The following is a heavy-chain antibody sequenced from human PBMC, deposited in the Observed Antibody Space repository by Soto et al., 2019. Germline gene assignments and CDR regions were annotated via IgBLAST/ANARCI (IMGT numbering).Heavy chain of an antibody. CDR2: ISDSGGST. CDR1: GFTFSSYA. V-gene: IGHV3-23*01. J-gene: IGHJ4*02. D-gene: IGHD3-10*01. Sequence: PGGSLRLSCAASGFTFSSYAMSWVRQAPGKGLEWVSGISDSGGSTYYADSAKGRFTISRDNSKNTLYLQMNSLRAEDTAVYYCAKGTYYYGSAPYYFDYWGQGTLVTVSS. CDR3: AKGTYYYGSAPYYFDY.